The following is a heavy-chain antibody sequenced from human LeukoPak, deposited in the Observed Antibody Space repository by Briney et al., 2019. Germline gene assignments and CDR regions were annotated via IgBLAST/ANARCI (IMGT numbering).Heavy chain of an antibody. CDR2: IKQDGSEK. V-gene: IGHV3-7*01. CDR1: GFTFSSYW. CDR3: ARVLVWDSSGYDDY. D-gene: IGHD3-22*01. J-gene: IGHJ4*02. Sequence: GGSLRLSCAASGFTFSSYWMSWVRQAPGKGLEWVANIKQDGSEKYYVDSVKGRFTISRDNAKNSLYLQMNGLRAEDTAVYYCARVLVWDSSGYDDYWGQGTLVTVSS.